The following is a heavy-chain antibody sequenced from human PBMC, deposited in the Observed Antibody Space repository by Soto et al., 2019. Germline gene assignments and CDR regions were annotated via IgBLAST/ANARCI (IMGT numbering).Heavy chain of an antibody. D-gene: IGHD1-1*01. CDR1: GFSFRTYG. Sequence: VRLVESGGGVVQPGTSLRLSCAASGFSFRTYGMHWVRQAPGKGLEWVALISYDGSRKYYADSVKGRLTISRDNSKNTLYLQLNSLRGEDTAVYYCAGGWNYFDYWGQGTLVTVSS. J-gene: IGHJ4*02. V-gene: IGHV3-30*03. CDR2: ISYDGSRK. CDR3: AGGWNYFDY.